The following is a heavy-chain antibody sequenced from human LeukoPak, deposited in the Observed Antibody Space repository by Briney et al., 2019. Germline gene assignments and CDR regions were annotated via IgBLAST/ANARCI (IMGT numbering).Heavy chain of an antibody. CDR2: INPSGGST. V-gene: IGHV1-46*01. Sequence: ASVKVSCKASGYTFTCYYMHWVRQAPGQGLEWMGIINPSGGSTSYAQKFQGRVTMTRDTSISTAYMELSRLRSDDTAVYYCARMGDYDFWSGYYDDWGQGTLVTVSS. J-gene: IGHJ4*02. CDR3: ARMGDYDFWSGYYDD. D-gene: IGHD3-3*01. CDR1: GYTFTCYY.